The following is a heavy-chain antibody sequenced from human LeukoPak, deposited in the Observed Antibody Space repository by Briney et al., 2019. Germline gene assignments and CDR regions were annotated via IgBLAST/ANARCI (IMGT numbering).Heavy chain of an antibody. Sequence: SETLSLTCTVSGGSISSYYCSWIRQPPGKGLEWIGYIYYSGSTNYNPSLKRRATISGDTSKNQFARKLSSVTDADTAVYYCARQLIGHLESSGYYSNYFDYWGQGTLVTVSS. CDR2: IYYSGST. J-gene: IGHJ4*02. CDR3: ARQLIGHLESSGYYSNYFDY. CDR1: GGSISSYY. V-gene: IGHV4-59*01. D-gene: IGHD3-22*01.